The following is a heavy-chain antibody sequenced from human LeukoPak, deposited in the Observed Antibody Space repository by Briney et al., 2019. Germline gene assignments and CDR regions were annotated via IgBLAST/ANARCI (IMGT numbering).Heavy chain of an antibody. V-gene: IGHV4-4*07. Sequence: SETLSLTCTVSGGSISGYYWSWIRPPAGKGLEWIGRIYTSGSTNYNPSLKSRVTMSVDTSKNQFSLKLSSVTAADTAVYYCARGPQDYGGHSDYNDAFDIWGQGTMVTVSS. J-gene: IGHJ3*02. D-gene: IGHD4-23*01. CDR2: IYTSGST. CDR3: ARGPQDYGGHSDYNDAFDI. CDR1: GGSISGYY.